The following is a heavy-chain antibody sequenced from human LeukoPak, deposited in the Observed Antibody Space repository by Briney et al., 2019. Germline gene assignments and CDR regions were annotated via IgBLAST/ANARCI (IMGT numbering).Heavy chain of an antibody. CDR1: GYTFTSNA. D-gene: IGHD2-8*01. V-gene: IGHV7-4-1*02. J-gene: IGHJ4*02. Sequence: ASVKVSCKASGYTFTSNALGWVRQAPGQGLEWMGWINTDTGNPTYAQGFTGRFVFSLDTSDNTAYLQISSLQAEDTAVYYCASFFCTSGLCYYLDYWGQGTLVTVSS. CDR3: ASFFCTSGLCYYLDY. CDR2: INTDTGNP.